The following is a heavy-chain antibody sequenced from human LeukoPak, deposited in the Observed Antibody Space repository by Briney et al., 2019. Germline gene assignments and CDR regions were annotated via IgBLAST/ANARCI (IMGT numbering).Heavy chain of an antibody. D-gene: IGHD5-18*01. CDR1: GFTFSSYS. CDR2: ISSSSSYI. J-gene: IGHJ3*02. Sequence: GGSLRLSCAASGFTFSSYSMNWVRQAPGKGLEWVSSISSSSSYIYYADSVKGRFTISRDNAKNSLYLQMNSLRAEDTAVYYCAREDTAMVTLYAFDIWGQGTMVTVSS. V-gene: IGHV3-21*01. CDR3: AREDTAMVTLYAFDI.